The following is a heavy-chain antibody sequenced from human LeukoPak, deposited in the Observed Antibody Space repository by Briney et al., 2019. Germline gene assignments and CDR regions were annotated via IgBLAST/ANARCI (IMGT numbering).Heavy chain of an antibody. J-gene: IGHJ5*02. D-gene: IGHD2/OR15-2a*01. CDR1: GFTFSTYW. Sequence: GGSLRLSCAASGFTFSTYWMHWVRQAPGKGLVLVSCINSDGSSTKYEDSVKGRFTISRDNAKNTLYLQMNSLRAEDTAVYYCARDPRNMGLDPWGQGTLVTVSS. CDR3: ARDPRNMGLDP. CDR2: INSDGSST. V-gene: IGHV3-74*03.